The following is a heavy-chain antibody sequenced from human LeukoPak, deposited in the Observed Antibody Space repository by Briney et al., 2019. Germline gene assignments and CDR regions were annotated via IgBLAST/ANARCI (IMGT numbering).Heavy chain of an antibody. CDR1: GFTVSSNY. CDR2: IYSGGRT. CDR3: ARDRVSGWYRGAFDI. V-gene: IGHV3-53*01. Sequence: GGSLRLSCAASGFTVSSNYMSWVRQAPGKGLEWVSVIYSGGRTYYADSVKGRFTISRDNSKNMLYLQMNSLRAEDTAVYYCARDRVSGWYRGAFDIWGQGTMVTVSS. D-gene: IGHD6-19*01. J-gene: IGHJ3*02.